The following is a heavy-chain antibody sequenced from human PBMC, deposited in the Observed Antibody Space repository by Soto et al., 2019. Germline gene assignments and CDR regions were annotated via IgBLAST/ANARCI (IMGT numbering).Heavy chain of an antibody. Sequence: QVQLVQSGAEVKKPGASVKVSCKASGYNFSSYDINWVRQATGQGLEWMGWMNPNSGNTGYAQKFQGRVTMTRNTSXXXXXXXXXSXXSEDTAIYYCARGAWEVDVSGKGTTVTVSS. CDR1: GYNFSSYD. J-gene: IGHJ6*03. D-gene: IGHD1-26*01. CDR2: MNPNSGNT. CDR3: ARGAWEVDV. V-gene: IGHV1-8*01.